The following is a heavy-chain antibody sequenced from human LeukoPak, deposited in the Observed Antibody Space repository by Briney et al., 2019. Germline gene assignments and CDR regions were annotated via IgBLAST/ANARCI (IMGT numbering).Heavy chain of an antibody. CDR1: GGSVSNSRYY. CDR3: ARGWFGELAAFDI. D-gene: IGHD3-10*01. J-gene: IGHJ3*02. V-gene: IGHV4-39*07. CDR2: FFYSGSN. Sequence: PSETLSLTCTVSGGSVSNSRYYWAWIRQPPGKGLEWIGSFFYSGSNLYNPSLKSRVTISVNTSNNQLSLRLSTVTAADTAVYYCARGWFGELAAFDIWGQGTMVIVS.